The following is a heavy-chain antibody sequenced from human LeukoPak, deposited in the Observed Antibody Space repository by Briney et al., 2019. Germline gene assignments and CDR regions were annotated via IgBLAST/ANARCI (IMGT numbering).Heavy chain of an antibody. Sequence: PSETLSLTCSVSGGSISTSSYYWGWIRQPPGKGLEWIGNIYYSGSTYYNPSLKSRVTISVDTSKNQFSLKLSSVTAADTAVYYCARPYQLPSPYWFDPWGQGTLVTVSS. CDR2: IYYSGST. CDR3: ARPYQLPSPYWFDP. CDR1: GGSISTSSYY. J-gene: IGHJ5*02. V-gene: IGHV4-39*01. D-gene: IGHD2-2*01.